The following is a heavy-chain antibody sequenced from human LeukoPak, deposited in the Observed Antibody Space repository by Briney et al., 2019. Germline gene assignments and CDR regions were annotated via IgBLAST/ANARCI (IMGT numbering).Heavy chain of an antibody. CDR2: IIPIFGTA. CDR1: GGTFSSYA. V-gene: IGHV1-69*05. Sequence: RASVKVSCKASGGTFSSYAISWVRQAPGQGLEWMGGIIPIFGTANYAQKFQGRVTITTDESTSTAYMELSSLRSEDTAVYYCARGGWTDMGSDYYYYMDVWGKGTTVTVSS. CDR3: ARGGWTDMGSDYYYYMDV. D-gene: IGHD2-15*01. J-gene: IGHJ6*03.